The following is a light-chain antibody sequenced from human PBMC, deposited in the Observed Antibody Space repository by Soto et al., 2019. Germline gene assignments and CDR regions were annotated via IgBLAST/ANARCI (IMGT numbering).Light chain of an antibody. Sequence: DIVLTQSPATLSLSPGERATLSCRASQSVSYYLAWYQQRPGQAPRLLIYDASNRATGIPSRFSGSGSGTDFSLSISRLEPEDFAVYYCQQRGSWPRSFGQGTKLEIK. CDR3: QQRGSWPRS. CDR2: DAS. CDR1: QSVSYY. V-gene: IGKV3-11*01. J-gene: IGKJ2*01.